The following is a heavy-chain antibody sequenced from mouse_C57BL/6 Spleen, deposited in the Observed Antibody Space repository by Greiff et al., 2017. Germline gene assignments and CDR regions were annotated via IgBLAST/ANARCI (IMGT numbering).Heavy chain of an antibody. J-gene: IGHJ4*01. V-gene: IGHV5-16*01. D-gene: IGHD4-1*01. CDR3: ARDAGTRGDAMDY. Sequence: DVHLVESEGGLVQPGSSMKLSCTASGFTFSDYYMAWVRQVPEKGLEWVANINYDGSSTYYLDSLKSRFIISRDNAKNILYLQMSSLKSEDTATYYCARDAGTRGDAMDYWGQGTSVTVSS. CDR2: INYDGSST. CDR1: GFTFSDYY.